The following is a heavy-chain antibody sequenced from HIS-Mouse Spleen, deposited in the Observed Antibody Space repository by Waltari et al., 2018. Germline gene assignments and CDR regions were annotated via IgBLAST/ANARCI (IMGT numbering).Heavy chain of an antibody. V-gene: IGHV4-39*07. D-gene: IGHD3-10*01. CDR3: ARDQGDYYGSGSYDY. CDR1: GGSLRSSSYY. J-gene: IGHJ4*02. CDR2: IYYSGST. Sequence: QLQLPESGPALVKPSETLSLPCTVSGGSLRSSSYYWGCIRQPPGKGLEWIGSIYYSGSTYYNPSLKSRVTISVDTSKNQFSLKLSSVTAADTAVYYCARDQGDYYGSGSYDYWGQGTLVTVSS.